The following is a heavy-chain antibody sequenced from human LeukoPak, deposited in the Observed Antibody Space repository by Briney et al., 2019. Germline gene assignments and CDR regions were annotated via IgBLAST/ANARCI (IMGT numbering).Heavy chain of an antibody. CDR3: ARDINYGDYFDY. CDR2: IWYDGSNK. J-gene: IGHJ4*02. Sequence: GGSLRLSCAASGFTFSSYGMHWVRQAPGKGLEWVAVIWYDGSNKYYADSVKGRFTISRDNSKNTLYLQMNSLRAEDTAVYYCARDINYGDYFDYWGQGTLVTVSS. D-gene: IGHD4-17*01. V-gene: IGHV3-33*01. CDR1: GFTFSSYG.